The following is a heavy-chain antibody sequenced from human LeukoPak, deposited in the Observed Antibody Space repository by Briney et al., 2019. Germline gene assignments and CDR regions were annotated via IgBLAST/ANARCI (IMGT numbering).Heavy chain of an antibody. CDR1: GFTLTKYW. CDR2: IKQDGSDK. D-gene: IGHD7-27*01. Sequence: GDSLRLSCAASGFTLTKYWMTWVRQAPGKGLEWVGNIKQDGSDKNYMDSVKGRFTISRDNAKDSLYLQMNSLRAEDMALYYCVRGGPTGALDYWGLGTLVTVSS. J-gene: IGHJ4*02. V-gene: IGHV3-7*01. CDR3: VRGGPTGALDY.